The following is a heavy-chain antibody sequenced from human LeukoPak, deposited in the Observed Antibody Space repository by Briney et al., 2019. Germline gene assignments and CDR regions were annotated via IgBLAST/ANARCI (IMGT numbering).Heavy chain of an antibody. CDR2: INSDGSST. V-gene: IGHV3-74*01. Sequence: GGSLRLSCAASGFTFSSYWMHWVRQAPGKGLVWVSRINSDGSSTSYADSVKGRFTISRDNAKSTLYLQMNSLRAEDTAVYYCARAHYYDSSGSFDYWGQGTLVTVSS. CDR3: ARAHYYDSSGSFDY. J-gene: IGHJ4*02. CDR1: GFTFSSYW. D-gene: IGHD3-22*01.